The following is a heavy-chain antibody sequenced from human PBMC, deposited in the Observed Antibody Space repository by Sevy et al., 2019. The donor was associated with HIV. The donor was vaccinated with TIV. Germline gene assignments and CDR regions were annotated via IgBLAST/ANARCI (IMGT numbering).Heavy chain of an antibody. CDR1: GFTFSSYS. CDR3: GRVFSRNWFDP. CDR2: ISSSSSTI. Sequence: GGSLRLSCAASGFTFSSYSMNWVRQAPGKGLEWVSYISSSSSTIYYADSVKGRFTFSRDNAKNSLYLQMNSLRAEDTAVYYCGRVFSRNWFDPWGQGTLVTVSS. V-gene: IGHV3-48*01. J-gene: IGHJ5*02.